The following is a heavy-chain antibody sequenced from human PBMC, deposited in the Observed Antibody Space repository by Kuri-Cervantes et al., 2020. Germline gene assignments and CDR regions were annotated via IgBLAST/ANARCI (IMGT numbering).Heavy chain of an antibody. V-gene: IGHV4-31*03. D-gene: IGHD3-10*01. CDR1: GGSISSGGYY. CDR2: LYYSGST. Sequence: SETLSLTCTVSGGSISSGGYYWSWIRQHPGKGLVWIGYLYYSGSTYYNPSLKRRIAMSVDTSKNQYSLKLISVTAAGTAVYYWAGQDGPYYDGACLFDPWGQGTLVTVSS. J-gene: IGHJ5*02. CDR3: AGQDGPYYDGACLFDP.